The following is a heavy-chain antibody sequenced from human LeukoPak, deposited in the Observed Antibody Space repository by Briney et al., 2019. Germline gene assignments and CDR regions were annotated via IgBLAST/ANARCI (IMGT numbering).Heavy chain of an antibody. CDR3: ARDYYGSGSLNGFDY. Sequence: PGGSLRLSCAASGFTFSSYGMHWVRQAPGKGLEWVAVVWYDGSNKYYADSVKGRFTISRDNSKNTLYLQMNSLRAEDTAVYYCARDYYGSGSLNGFDYWGQGTLVTVSS. CDR2: VWYDGSNK. V-gene: IGHV3-33*01. D-gene: IGHD3-10*01. J-gene: IGHJ4*02. CDR1: GFTFSSYG.